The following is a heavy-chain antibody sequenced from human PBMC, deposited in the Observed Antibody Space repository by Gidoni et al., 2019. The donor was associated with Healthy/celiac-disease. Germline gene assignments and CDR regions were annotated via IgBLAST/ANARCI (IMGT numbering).Heavy chain of an antibody. V-gene: IGHV1-69*04. CDR3: ARATTESYYSVSWFDP. D-gene: IGHD3-10*01. Sequence: QVQLVQSGAEVKKPGSSVKVSCKASGGTFSSYAISWVRQAPGQGLEWMGRIIPILGIANYAQKFQGRVTITADKSTSTAYMELSSLRSEDTAVYYCARATTESYYSVSWFDPWGQGTLVTVSS. CDR2: IIPILGIA. J-gene: IGHJ5*02. CDR1: GGTFSSYA.